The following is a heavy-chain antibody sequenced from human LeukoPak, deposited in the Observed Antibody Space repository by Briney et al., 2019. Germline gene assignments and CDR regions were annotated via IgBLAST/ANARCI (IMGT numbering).Heavy chain of an antibody. D-gene: IGHD5-12*01. CDR1: GFTFLTYS. V-gene: IGHV3-30*18. Sequence: PGGSLRLSCAASGFTFLTYSMHWVRQAPGKGLEWLAVSSFDENNKYYADSVRGRFTISRDNSKNTVYLQMDSLRPEDTAIYYCAKDSYGGYNDFGIDSWGQGTLVSVSS. J-gene: IGHJ4*02. CDR2: SSFDENNK. CDR3: AKDSYGGYNDFGIDS.